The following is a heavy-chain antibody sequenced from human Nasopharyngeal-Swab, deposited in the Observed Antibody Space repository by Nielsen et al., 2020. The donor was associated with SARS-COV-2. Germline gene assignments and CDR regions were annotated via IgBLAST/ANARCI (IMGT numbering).Heavy chain of an antibody. Sequence: LRLSCTVSGGSISSGGYYRSWIRQHPGKGLEWIGYIYYSGSTYYNPSLKSRVTISVDTSKNQFSLKLSSVTAADTAVYYCATNNPGPDIVVVPAAIFDYWGQGTLVTVSS. CDR1: GGSISSGGYY. CDR3: ATNNPGPDIVVVPAAIFDY. D-gene: IGHD2-2*01. CDR2: IYYSGST. J-gene: IGHJ4*02. V-gene: IGHV4-31*03.